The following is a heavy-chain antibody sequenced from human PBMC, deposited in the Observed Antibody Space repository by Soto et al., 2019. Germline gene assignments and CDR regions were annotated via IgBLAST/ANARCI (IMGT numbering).Heavy chain of an antibody. CDR2: ISPFNGNT. CDR1: GYPFTHYG. CDR3: AGLSDGMDV. J-gene: IGHJ6*02. Sequence: ASVKVSCKSSGYPFTHYGITWVRQAPGQGLEWMGWISPFNGNTNYGQTFQGRVTLTTDTSTSTVYMELRSLRSYDTAVYYCAGLSDGMDVWGQGTTVTISS. V-gene: IGHV1-18*01.